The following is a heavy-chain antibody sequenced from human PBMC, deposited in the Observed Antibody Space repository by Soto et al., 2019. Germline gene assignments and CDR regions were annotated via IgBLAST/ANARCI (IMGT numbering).Heavy chain of an antibody. V-gene: IGHV1-8*01. CDR1: GYTFISYD. CDR2: MNPNSGNT. CDR3: ARGQEYLGDFDI. D-gene: IGHD2-21*01. Sequence: QLQLVQSGAEVKKPVASVNFACKASGYTFISYDINCVRQATGQGLEWMGWMNPNSGNTGYAKKFPGSVTMTRNTSRSTYYMELSSLRAEDTAVYYCARGQEYLGDFDIWGQGTMVTVSS. J-gene: IGHJ3*02.